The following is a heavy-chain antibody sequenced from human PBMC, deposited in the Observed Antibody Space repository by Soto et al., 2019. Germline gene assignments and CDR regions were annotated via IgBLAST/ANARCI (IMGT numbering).Heavy chain of an antibody. J-gene: IGHJ4*02. V-gene: IGHV3-23*01. CDR3: AKGKGVGATPDGANC. CDR1: GFTFSSYG. CDR2: IRSVGDTT. D-gene: IGHD1-26*01. Sequence: EVQVLESGGGLVQPGGSLRLSCAASGFTFSSYGMNWVRQAPGKGLEWVSGIRSVGDTTYNADSVKGRFTVSRDTSKNTVDLQMNSLRAEDTAVYYCAKGKGVGATPDGANCWGQGTLVTVSS.